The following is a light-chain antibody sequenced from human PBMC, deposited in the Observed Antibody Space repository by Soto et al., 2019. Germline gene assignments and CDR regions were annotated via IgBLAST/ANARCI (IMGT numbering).Light chain of an antibody. CDR1: SSDVGTYNY. Sequence: QSALTQPASVSGSPGQSITISCTGTSSDVGTYNYVSWYQHHPGKAPKLIIYEVGNRPSGASNRFSGSKSGSTASLTISGLQAEDEADYHCTSYTRDTALVFGTGTKVTVL. V-gene: IGLV2-14*01. CDR3: TSYTRDTALV. J-gene: IGLJ1*01. CDR2: EVG.